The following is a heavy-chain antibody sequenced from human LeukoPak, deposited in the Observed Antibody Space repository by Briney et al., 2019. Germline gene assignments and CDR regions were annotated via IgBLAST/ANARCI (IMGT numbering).Heavy chain of an antibody. D-gene: IGHD6-13*01. J-gene: IGHJ5*02. Sequence: GGSLRVSCAASGFTFSNFAMMWVRQAPGPGLQWVSTITGYGATFYADSVRGRFTIFRDTSMNTLFLQMNSLGAEDTAVYYCAKGAAAGKVDWFDPWGQGTLVTVSS. V-gene: IGHV3-23*01. CDR3: AKGAAAGKVDWFDP. CDR1: GFTFSNFA. CDR2: ITGYGAT.